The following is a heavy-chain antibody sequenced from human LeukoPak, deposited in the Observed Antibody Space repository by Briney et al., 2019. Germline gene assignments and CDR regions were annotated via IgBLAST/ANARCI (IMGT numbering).Heavy chain of an antibody. Sequence: SETPSLTCTVSGGSISSRSYYWGWIRQPPGKGLEWIGGIYYSGSTYYNPSLKSRVTISIDTSKNQFSLKLNSVTAADTAVYYCARGYSRSWYQAVVYIWLDPWGQGILVTVSS. V-gene: IGHV4-39*07. J-gene: IGHJ5*02. CDR1: GGSISSRSYY. CDR2: IYYSGST. D-gene: IGHD6-13*01. CDR3: ARGYSRSWYQAVVYIWLDP.